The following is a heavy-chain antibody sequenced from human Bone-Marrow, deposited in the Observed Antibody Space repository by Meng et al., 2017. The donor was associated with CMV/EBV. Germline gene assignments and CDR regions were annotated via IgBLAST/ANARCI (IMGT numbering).Heavy chain of an antibody. CDR2: ISFDGSKK. CDR1: GFTFSYYA. V-gene: IGHV3-30-3*02. Sequence: GESLKISCAASGFTFSYYAIEWVRQAPGKGLEWVAYISFDGSKKYYADAVKGRFTISRDNSKNTVYLQVSSLRADDTAVYYCARGDFWSGYPFDYWGQGTRVTVSS. D-gene: IGHD3-3*01. J-gene: IGHJ4*02. CDR3: ARGDFWSGYPFDY.